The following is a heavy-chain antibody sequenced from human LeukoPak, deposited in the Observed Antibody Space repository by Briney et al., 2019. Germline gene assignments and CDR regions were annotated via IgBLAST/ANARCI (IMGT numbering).Heavy chain of an antibody. V-gene: IGHV4-4*07. CDR3: ARDLAQYYDILTGYYNLDY. CDR2: IYTSGST. D-gene: IGHD3-9*01. J-gene: IGHJ4*02. CDR1: GGSISSYY. Sequence: KPSETLSLTCTVSGGSISSYYWSWIRQPAGKGLEWIGRIYTSGSTNYNPPLKSRVTMSVDTSKNQFSLKLSSVTAADTAVYYCARDLAQYYDILTGYYNLDYWGQGTLVTVSS.